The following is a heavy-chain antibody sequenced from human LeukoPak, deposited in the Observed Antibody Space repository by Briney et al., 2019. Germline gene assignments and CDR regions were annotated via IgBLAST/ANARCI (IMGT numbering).Heavy chain of an antibody. Sequence: GGSLRLSCAASGFTFSDYYMSWIRQAPGKGLEWVSYISSSGSTIYYADSVKGRFTISRDNAKNSLYLQMNSLRAEDTAVYYCARDPTTGEYYDFWSGYPRSFDYWGQGTLVTVSS. CDR1: GFTFSDYY. CDR3: ARDPTTGEYYDFWSGYPRSFDY. J-gene: IGHJ4*02. CDR2: ISSSGSTI. V-gene: IGHV3-11*04. D-gene: IGHD3-3*01.